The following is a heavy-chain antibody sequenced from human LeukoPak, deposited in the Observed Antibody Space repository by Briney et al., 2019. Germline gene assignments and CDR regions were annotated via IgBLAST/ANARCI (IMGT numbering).Heavy chain of an antibody. CDR1: GFTFSSYA. D-gene: IGHD3-16*01. V-gene: IGHV3-23*01. CDR3: AKVFSLARYWMVAPLGY. Sequence: GGSLGLSCAASGFTFSSYAMSWVRQAPGKGLEWVSAISGSGGSTYYADSVKGRFTISRDNSKNTLYLQMNSLRAEDTAVYYCAKVFSLARYWMVAPLGYWGQGTLVTVSS. J-gene: IGHJ4*02. CDR2: ISGSGGST.